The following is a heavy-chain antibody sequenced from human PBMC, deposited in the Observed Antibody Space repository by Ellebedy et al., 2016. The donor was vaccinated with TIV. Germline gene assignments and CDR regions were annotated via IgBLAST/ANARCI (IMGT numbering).Heavy chain of an antibody. CDR2: IKQDGSEK. J-gene: IGHJ4*03. Sequence: GESLKISCAASGFTFSDYWMSWVRQAPGKGLEWVANIKQDGSEKWYVHSVKGRFTISRDNAKTSLYLQMSSLRAEDTAVYYCARDQGWAYPGSTRFDYWGQGTLVTVSS. V-gene: IGHV3-7*01. CDR1: GFTFSDYW. CDR3: ARDQGWAYPGSTRFDY. D-gene: IGHD3-10*01.